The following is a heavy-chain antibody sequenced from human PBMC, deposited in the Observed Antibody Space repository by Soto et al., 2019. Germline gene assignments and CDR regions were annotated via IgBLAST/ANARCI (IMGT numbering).Heavy chain of an antibody. CDR3: CVDYSSGHHDAFDI. D-gene: IGHD6-19*01. Sequence: GASVKVSCKASGYTFTSYDINWVRQATGQGLEWMGWMNPSSGNTGYAQKFQGRVTMTRNTSISTAYMELSSLRSEDTAVYYCCVDYSSGHHDAFDIWGQGTMVTVSS. CDR2: MNPSSGNT. CDR1: GYTFTSYD. J-gene: IGHJ3*02. V-gene: IGHV1-8*01.